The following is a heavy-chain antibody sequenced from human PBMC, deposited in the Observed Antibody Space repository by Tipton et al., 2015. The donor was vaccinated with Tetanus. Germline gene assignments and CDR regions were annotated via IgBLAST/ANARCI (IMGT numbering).Heavy chain of an antibody. V-gene: IGHV4-34*01. CDR3: AGVTAQRTELYFEH. CDR2: VNHRGGS. Sequence: TLSLTCAVYGASSSGFYWSWIRQPPGKGLQWIGEVNHRGGSSYNPFLKSRATMSVDTSKNQFSLNLTSVTAADTAVYYCAGVTAQRTELYFEHWGQGTQVTVSS. J-gene: IGHJ1*01. D-gene: IGHD2-8*02. CDR1: GASSSGFY.